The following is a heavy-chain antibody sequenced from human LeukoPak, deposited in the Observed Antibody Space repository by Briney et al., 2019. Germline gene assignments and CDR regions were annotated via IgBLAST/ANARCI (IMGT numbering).Heavy chain of an antibody. CDR1: GGSFSGYY. CDR2: INHSGST. V-gene: IGHV4-34*01. J-gene: IGHJ4*02. D-gene: IGHD3-3*01. Sequence: SETLSLTCAVYGGSFSGYYWNWIRQPPGEGLEWIGEINHSGSTNYNPSLKSRVTISVDTSKNQFSLKLSSVTAADTAVYYCAREADGGVVIINWGQGTLVTVSS. CDR3: AREADGGVVIIN.